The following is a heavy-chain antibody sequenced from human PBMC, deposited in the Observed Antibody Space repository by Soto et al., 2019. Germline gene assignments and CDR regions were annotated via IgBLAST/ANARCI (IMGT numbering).Heavy chain of an antibody. CDR3: ASLDGYEHYFDY. CDR1: GGSISSHY. Sequence: SETLSLTCTVSGGSISSHYWSWIRQPPGQGLEWIGYVYYSGSTNYNPSLKSRVTISVDTSKSQFSLRLSSVTAADTAVYFCASLDGYEHYFDYWGKGALVTVSS. D-gene: IGHD5-12*01. V-gene: IGHV4-59*08. CDR2: VYYSGST. J-gene: IGHJ4*02.